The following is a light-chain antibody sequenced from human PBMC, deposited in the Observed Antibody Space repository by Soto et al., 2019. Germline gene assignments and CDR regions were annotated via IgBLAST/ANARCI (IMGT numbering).Light chain of an antibody. Sequence: QPVLTQSSSASASLGSSVKLTCTLSSAHSNHIIAWHQQQPGKAPRYLMKIEGSGRYNKESGVPDRFSGSSSGADRYLTISNLQFEDEADYYCETWDRKLRVFGGGTKLTVL. J-gene: IGLJ3*02. CDR2: IEGSGRY. CDR1: SAHSNHI. CDR3: ETWDRKLRV. V-gene: IGLV4-60*02.